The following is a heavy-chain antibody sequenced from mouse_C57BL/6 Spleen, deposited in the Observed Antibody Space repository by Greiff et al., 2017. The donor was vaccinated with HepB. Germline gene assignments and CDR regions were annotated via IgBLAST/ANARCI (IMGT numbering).Heavy chain of an antibody. Sequence: VQLQQSGAELVRPGASVTLSCKASGYTFTDYEMHWVKQTPVHGLEWIGAIDPETGGTAYNQKFKGKSILTADKSSSTAYMELRSLTSEDSAVYYCTKTYYSNSYYFDYWGQGTTLTVSS. V-gene: IGHV1-15*01. CDR1: GYTFTDYE. CDR2: IDPETGGT. CDR3: TKTYYSNSYYFDY. D-gene: IGHD2-5*01. J-gene: IGHJ2*01.